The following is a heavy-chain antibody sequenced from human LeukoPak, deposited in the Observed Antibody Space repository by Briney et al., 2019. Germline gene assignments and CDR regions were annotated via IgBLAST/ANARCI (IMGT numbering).Heavy chain of an antibody. CDR2: IYYTGST. CDR1: GGSISSGDYY. J-gene: IGHJ4*02. Sequence: KASETLSLTCTVSGGSISSGDYYWSWIRQPPGKGLEWIGYIYYTGSTYYNPSLKSRVSMSVDTSKNQFSLKLSSVTAADTAVYYCARGPILSPHFDYWGQGTLVTVSS. CDR3: ARGPILSPHFDY. V-gene: IGHV4-30-4*01.